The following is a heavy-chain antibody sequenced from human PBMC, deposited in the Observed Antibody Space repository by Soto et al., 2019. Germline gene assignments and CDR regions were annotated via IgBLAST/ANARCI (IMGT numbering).Heavy chain of an antibody. CDR1: GGSISSYY. CDR2: IYYSGST. V-gene: IGHV4-59*08. J-gene: IGHJ4*02. CDR3: ARGIPYEVPLVAY. Sequence: PSETLSLTCTVSGGSISSYYWSWIRQPPGEGLEWIGYIYYSGSTNYNPSLKSRVTISVDTSKNQFSLKLSSVTAADTAVYYCARGIPYEVPLVAYWGQGTLVTVSS. D-gene: IGHD2-21*01.